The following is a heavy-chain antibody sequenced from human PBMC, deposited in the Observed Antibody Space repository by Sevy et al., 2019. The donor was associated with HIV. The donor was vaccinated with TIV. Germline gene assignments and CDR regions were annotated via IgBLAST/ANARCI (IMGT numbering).Heavy chain of an antibody. V-gene: IGHV4-39*01. CDR1: GGSISSSSYY. CDR3: ARSRVGANTVDAFDI. J-gene: IGHJ3*02. Sequence: SETLSLTCTVSGGSISSSSYYWGWIRQPPGKGLEWIGSIYYSGSTYYNPSLKSRVTISVDTSKNQSSLKLSSVTAADTAVYYCARSRVGANTVDAFDIWGQGTMVTVSS. CDR2: IYYSGST. D-gene: IGHD1-26*01.